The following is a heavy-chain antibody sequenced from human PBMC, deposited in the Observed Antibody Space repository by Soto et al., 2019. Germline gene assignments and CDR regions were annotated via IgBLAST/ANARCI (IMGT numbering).Heavy chain of an antibody. V-gene: IGHV3-33*01. Sequence: GGSLILSCAASGFTFSSYGMHWVRQAPGKGLEWVAVIWYDGSNKYYADSVKGRFTISRDNSKNTLYLQMNSLRAEDTAVYYCARPIRQGTFYYYYGMDVWGQGTTVTVSS. CDR1: GFTFSSYG. D-gene: IGHD3-10*01. CDR2: IWYDGSNK. CDR3: ARPIRQGTFYYYYGMDV. J-gene: IGHJ6*02.